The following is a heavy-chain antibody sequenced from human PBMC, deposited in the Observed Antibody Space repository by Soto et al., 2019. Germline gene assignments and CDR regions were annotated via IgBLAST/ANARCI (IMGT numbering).Heavy chain of an antibody. CDR1: GFTFSSYA. V-gene: IGHV3-23*01. Sequence: GGSLRLSCAASGFTFSSYAMSWVRQAPGKGLEWVSAISGSGGSTYYADSVKGRFTISRDNSKNTLYLQMNSLRAEDTAVYYCAKDSVEVGATDDGGYFDYWGQGTLVTVSS. D-gene: IGHD1-26*01. J-gene: IGHJ4*02. CDR3: AKDSVEVGATDDGGYFDY. CDR2: ISGSGGST.